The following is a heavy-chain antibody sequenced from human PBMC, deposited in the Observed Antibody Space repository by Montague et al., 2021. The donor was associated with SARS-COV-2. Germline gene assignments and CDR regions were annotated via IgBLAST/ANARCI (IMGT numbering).Heavy chain of an antibody. D-gene: IGHD6-6*01. CDR1: GGSISSGGYY. V-gene: IGHV4-31*03. CDR2: IYYSGST. Sequence: TLSLTCTVSGGSISSGGYYWSWIRQHPGKGLEWIGYIYYSGSTYYNPSLKSRVTISVDTSKNQFSLKLSSVTAADTAVYYCARLRSSSNSYFDLWGRGTLVTVSS. CDR3: ARLRSSSNSYFDL. J-gene: IGHJ2*01.